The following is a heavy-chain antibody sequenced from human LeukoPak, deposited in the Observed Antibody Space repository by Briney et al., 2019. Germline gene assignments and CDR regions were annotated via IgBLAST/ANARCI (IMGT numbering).Heavy chain of an antibody. V-gene: IGHV1-18*01. CDR3: ARDGSCYDFAYISFDY. D-gene: IGHD2-2*01. Sequence: ASVKVSCKASGYTFTSYGISWVRQAPGQGLEWMGWISAYNGNTNYAQKLQGRVTMTTDTSTSTAYMELRSLRSDDTAVYYCARDGSCYDFAYISFDYWGQGTLVTVSS. CDR1: GYTFTSYG. J-gene: IGHJ4*02. CDR2: ISAYNGNT.